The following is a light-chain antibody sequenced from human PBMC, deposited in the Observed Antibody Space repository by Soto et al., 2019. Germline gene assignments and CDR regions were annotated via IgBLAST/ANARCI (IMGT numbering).Light chain of an antibody. CDR3: ASWDGSLNGPGV. Sequence: QSVLIQPPSASGTPGQRVTISCSGSSSNIGRHSVTWYQQLPGAAPKLLIYTNDQRPSGVPGRFSGSKSGTSASLAISGLQSEDEGDYYCASWDGSLNGPGVFGGGTKLTVL. CDR1: SSNIGRHS. CDR2: TND. V-gene: IGLV1-44*01. J-gene: IGLJ3*02.